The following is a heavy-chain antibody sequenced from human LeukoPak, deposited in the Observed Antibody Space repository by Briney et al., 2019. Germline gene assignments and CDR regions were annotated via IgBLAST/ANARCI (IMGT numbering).Heavy chain of an antibody. CDR2: IYYSGST. Sequence: SETLSLTCTVSGGSISSSSYYWGWIRQPQGKGLEGIGSIYYSGSTYYNPSLKSRVTISVDTSKNQFSLKLSSVTAADTAVYYCARTYSSGWYGMGNWFDPWGQGTLVTVSS. CDR3: ARTYSSGWYGMGNWFDP. CDR1: GGSISSSSYY. J-gene: IGHJ5*02. V-gene: IGHV4-39*01. D-gene: IGHD6-19*01.